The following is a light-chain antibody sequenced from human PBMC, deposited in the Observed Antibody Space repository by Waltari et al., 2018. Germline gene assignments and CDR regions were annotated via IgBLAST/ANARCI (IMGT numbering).Light chain of an antibody. Sequence: EIVLTQSQGTLSLSPGERATLSCRASQSVSRALAWYQQKPGQAPRLLIYGTSNRATGIPDRFSGSGSGTDFSLTISRLEPEDVAVYFCQHYVRLPATFGQGTKVEIK. CDR3: QHYVRLPAT. V-gene: IGKV3-20*01. J-gene: IGKJ1*01. CDR2: GTS. CDR1: QSVSRA.